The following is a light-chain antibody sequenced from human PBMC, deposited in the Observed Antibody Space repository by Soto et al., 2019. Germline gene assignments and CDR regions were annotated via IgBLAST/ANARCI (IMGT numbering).Light chain of an antibody. CDR2: WAS. CDR3: QQYYSTLYT. J-gene: IGKJ2*01. V-gene: IGKV4-1*01. CDR1: QSVLYSSNNKNY. Sequence: DIVMTQSPDSLAVSLGERATINCKSSQSVLYSSNNKNYLAWYQQKPGQPTKLLIYWASTRESGVPDQFSGSGSGTDFTLTIISLKAEDVAVYYCQQYYSTLYTFGQGTKLEIK.